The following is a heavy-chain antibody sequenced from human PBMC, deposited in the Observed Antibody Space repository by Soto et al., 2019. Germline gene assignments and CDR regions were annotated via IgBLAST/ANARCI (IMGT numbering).Heavy chain of an antibody. V-gene: IGHV4-31*03. CDR3: ARTDVVVVQLKQRGYAFDI. CDR2: IYYSGST. D-gene: IGHD2-15*01. J-gene: IGHJ3*02. CDR1: GGSISSGGYY. Sequence: QVQLQESGPGLVKPSQTLSLTCTVSGGSISSGGYYWSWIRQHPGKGLEWIGYIYYSGSTYYNPSLKSRVNISVDTSKNQFSLKLSSVTAADTAVYYCARTDVVVVQLKQRGYAFDIWGQGTMVTVSS.